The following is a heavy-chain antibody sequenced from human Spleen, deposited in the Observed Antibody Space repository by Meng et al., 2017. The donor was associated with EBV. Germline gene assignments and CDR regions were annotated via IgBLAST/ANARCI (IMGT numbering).Heavy chain of an antibody. J-gene: IGHJ4*02. CDR2: TNENGRIT. D-gene: IGHD3-16*01. V-gene: IGHV3-74*02. CDR3: SRDLAGSYDD. Sequence: EVQLVESGGGLVEPGGSLTLSCAASGFTVSDAWMHWVRQAQGKGLEWVSRTNENGRITDYADSVKGRFPISRDNTKNVLYLQMNSLRAEDTALYFCSRDLAGSYDDWGPGTLVTVSS. CDR1: GFTVSDAW.